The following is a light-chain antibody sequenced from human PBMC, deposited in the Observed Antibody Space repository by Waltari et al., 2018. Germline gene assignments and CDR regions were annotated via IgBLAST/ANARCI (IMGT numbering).Light chain of an antibody. V-gene: IGLV1-40*01. CDR1: SPIISAGYD. CDR2: RDD. J-gene: IGLJ2*01. Sequence: HSALPHPPSVSLSPGPSLTIPSPRRSPIISAGYDLPVYQQIPGSAPKVLIYRDDNRPSGVPGRFSGSKSGTSASLSVTGLHVEDEADYFCQSYDRDLNAVLFGGGTKLTVL. CDR3: QSYDRDLNAVL.